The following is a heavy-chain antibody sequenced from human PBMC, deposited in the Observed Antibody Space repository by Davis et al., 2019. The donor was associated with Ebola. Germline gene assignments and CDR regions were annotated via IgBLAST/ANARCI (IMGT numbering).Heavy chain of an antibody. V-gene: IGHV4-31*03. CDR3: ATETVVPAAIMYYYGMDV. CDR2: IYYSGST. Sequence: MPSETLSLTCTVSGGSISSGGYYCSWIRQHPGKGLEWIGYIYYSGSTYYNPSLKSRVTISVDTSKNQFSLKLSSATAADTAVYYCATETVVPAAIMYYYGMDVWGQGTTVTVSS. D-gene: IGHD2-2*01. J-gene: IGHJ6*02. CDR1: GGSISSGGYY.